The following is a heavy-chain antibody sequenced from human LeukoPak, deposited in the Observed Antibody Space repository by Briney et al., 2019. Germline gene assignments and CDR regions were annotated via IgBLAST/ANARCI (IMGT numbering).Heavy chain of an antibody. CDR3: AKFDSGPGFRYSSSSGRGTYYYYGMDV. V-gene: IGHV3-23*01. J-gene: IGHJ6*02. Sequence: AGGSLRLSCAASGFTFSSYAMSWVRQAPGKGLEWVSAISGSGGSTYYADSVKGRFTISRDNSKNTLYLQMNSLRAEDTAVYYCAKFDSGPGFRYSSSSGRGTYYYYGMDVWGQGTTVTVSS. CDR2: ISGSGGST. D-gene: IGHD6-6*01. CDR1: GFTFSSYA.